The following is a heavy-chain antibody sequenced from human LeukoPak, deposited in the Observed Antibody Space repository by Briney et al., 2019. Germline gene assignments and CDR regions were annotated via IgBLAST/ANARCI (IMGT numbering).Heavy chain of an antibody. V-gene: IGHV3-23*01. D-gene: IGHD1-26*01. Sequence: GGSLRLSCAASGFTFSSYVMSGVGQAPGKGLEGVSAISGSGGSTYYVDSVKGRFTISRDNSKNTLYLQMNSLRAEDTAVYYCAKDSWEYDYWGQGPLVTVSS. CDR3: AKDSWEYDY. CDR1: GFTFSSYV. CDR2: ISGSGGST. J-gene: IGHJ4*02.